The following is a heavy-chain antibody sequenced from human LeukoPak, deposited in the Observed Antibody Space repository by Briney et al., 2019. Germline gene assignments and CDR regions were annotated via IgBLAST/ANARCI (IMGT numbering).Heavy chain of an antibody. CDR2: IYTSGST. V-gene: IGHV4-4*07. CDR3: ARDRVQHGMDV. D-gene: IGHD5-18*01. Sequence: SETLSLTCTVSGGSISEYYWSWIRQPPGKGLEWLGHIYTSGSTNYNPSLKSRVTMSVDTSKNQFSLNLSSVTAADTAVYYCARDRVQHGMDVWGQGTTVTVSS. J-gene: IGHJ6*02. CDR1: GGSISEYY.